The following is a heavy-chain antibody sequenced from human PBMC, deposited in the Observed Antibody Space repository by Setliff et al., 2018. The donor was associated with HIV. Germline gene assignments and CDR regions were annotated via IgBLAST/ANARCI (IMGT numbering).Heavy chain of an antibody. J-gene: IGHJ4*02. CDR3: ARDRIPSKWLLESDY. CDR1: GGIFSSYA. V-gene: IGHV1-69*13. CDR2: IVPIFGTA. D-gene: IGHD3-22*01. Sequence: SVKVSCKASGGIFSSYALSWVRQAPGQGLEWLGGIVPIFGTANYAQKFQGRVTITADASTSTAYMELSSLRSEDTAVYYCARDRIPSKWLLESDYWGQGTLVTVSS.